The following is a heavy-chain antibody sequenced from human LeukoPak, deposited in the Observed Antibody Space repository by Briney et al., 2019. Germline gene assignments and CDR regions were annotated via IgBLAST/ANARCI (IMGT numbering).Heavy chain of an antibody. CDR1: GFTFSSSA. D-gene: IGHD5-12*01. CDR3: ARESSSGYDYVFRY. Sequence: GGSLRLSCAASGFTFSSSAMNWLRQAPGKGLEWVSSISSSSSYIYYADSVKGRFTISRDNAKNSLSLQMNSLRAEDTAVYYCARESSSGYDYVFRYWGQGTLVIVSS. V-gene: IGHV3-21*01. CDR2: ISSSSSYI. J-gene: IGHJ4*02.